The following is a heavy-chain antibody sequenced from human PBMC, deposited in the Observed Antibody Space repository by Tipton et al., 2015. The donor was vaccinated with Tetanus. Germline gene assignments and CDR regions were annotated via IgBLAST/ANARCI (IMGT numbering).Heavy chain of an antibody. CDR1: GGSISRHY. D-gene: IGHD2-21*01. J-gene: IGHJ2*01. V-gene: IGHV4-4*07. Sequence: TLSLTCTVSGGSISRHYWSWSRQPAGKGLERNGRFYSDVYTSESTTYNPSLKNRVSMSVATSKYQFTLKLTSVIAAASVMYYCARRGDIWYFDLWGRGTLVTVSS. CDR3: ARRGDIWYFDL. CDR2: FYSDVYTSEST.